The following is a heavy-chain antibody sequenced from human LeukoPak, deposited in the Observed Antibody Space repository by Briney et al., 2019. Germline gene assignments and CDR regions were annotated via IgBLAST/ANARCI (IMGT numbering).Heavy chain of an antibody. D-gene: IGHD3-3*01. Sequence: PSETLSLTCTVSGGSISSYYWSWIRQPPGKGLEWIGYIYYSGSTNYNPSLKSRVTISVDTSKNQFSLKLSSVTAADTAVYYCARGTVLRFLEWLPLFDYWGQGTLVTVSS. CDR2: IYYSGST. V-gene: IGHV4-59*01. J-gene: IGHJ4*02. CDR1: GGSISSYY. CDR3: ARGTVLRFLEWLPLFDY.